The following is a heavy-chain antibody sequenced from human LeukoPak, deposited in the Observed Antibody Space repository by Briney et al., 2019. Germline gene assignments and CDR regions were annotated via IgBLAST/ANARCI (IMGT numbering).Heavy chain of an antibody. CDR3: ARCRLGEIVAPKADYGMDV. CDR1: GGSFSGYY. CDR2: INHSGST. J-gene: IGHJ6*02. V-gene: IGHV4-34*01. D-gene: IGHD5-12*01. Sequence: SETLSLTCAVYGGSFSGYYWSWIRQPPGKGLEWIGEINHSGSTNYNPSLKSRVTISVDTSKNQFSLKLSSVTAADTAVYYCARCRLGEIVAPKADYGMDVWRQGTTVTVSS.